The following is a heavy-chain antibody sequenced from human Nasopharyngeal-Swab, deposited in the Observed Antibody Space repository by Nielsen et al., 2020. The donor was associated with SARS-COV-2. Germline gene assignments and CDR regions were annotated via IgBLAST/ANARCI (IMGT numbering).Heavy chain of an antibody. CDR2: IGDKDHNYAT. J-gene: IGHJ4*02. Sequence: GESLKISCAASGFIFSASAIHWVRQASGKGLEWVGRIGDKDHNYATTYGASVQGRFTISRDDSKNTAFLQMDSVKTEDTALYYCTTDFYFDYWGQGTLVTVSS. V-gene: IGHV3-73*01. CDR3: TTDFYFDY. CDR1: GFIFSASA.